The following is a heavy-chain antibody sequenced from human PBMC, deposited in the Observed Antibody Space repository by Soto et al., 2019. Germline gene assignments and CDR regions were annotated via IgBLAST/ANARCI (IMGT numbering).Heavy chain of an antibody. CDR2: INVYNGNT. V-gene: IGHV1-18*01. J-gene: IGHJ5*02. CDR1: GYTFTNYG. Sequence: AXVKVSCKASGYTFTNYGISWVRQAPGQGLEWMGWINVYNGNTKYAQKVQGRVTMTTDTSTSTAYMELRSLRSDDTAVYYCARGVGSGSYYNQYNWFDPWGQGTLVTVSS. CDR3: ARGVGSGSYYNQYNWFDP. D-gene: IGHD3-10*01.